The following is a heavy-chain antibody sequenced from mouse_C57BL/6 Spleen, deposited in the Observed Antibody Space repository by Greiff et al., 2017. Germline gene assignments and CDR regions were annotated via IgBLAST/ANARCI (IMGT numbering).Heavy chain of an antibody. Sequence: VQLQQSGAELARPGASVKLSCTASGYTFTSYGISWVKQRTGQGLEWIGEIYPRSGNTYYNEKFKGKATLTADKSSSTAYMELRSLTSEDSAVYFCAREDYYYGSSPYFDYWGQGTTLTVSS. CDR2: IYPRSGNT. D-gene: IGHD1-1*01. V-gene: IGHV1-81*01. CDR3: AREDYYYGSSPYFDY. J-gene: IGHJ2*01. CDR1: GYTFTSYG.